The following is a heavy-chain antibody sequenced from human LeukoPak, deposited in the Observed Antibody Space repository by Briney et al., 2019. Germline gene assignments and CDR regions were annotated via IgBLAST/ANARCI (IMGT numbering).Heavy chain of an antibody. CDR3: AKSLDFWSGYFDY. V-gene: IGHV3-23*01. D-gene: IGHD3-3*01. Sequence: GGSLRLSCAASGFIFSNYAMSWVRQAPGKGLEWVSSISGSAGHTYYANSVRGRFTISRDSSKNTLYLQMNSLRAEDTAVYYCAKSLDFWSGYFDYWGQGTLVTVSS. J-gene: IGHJ4*02. CDR1: GFIFSNYA. CDR2: ISGSAGHT.